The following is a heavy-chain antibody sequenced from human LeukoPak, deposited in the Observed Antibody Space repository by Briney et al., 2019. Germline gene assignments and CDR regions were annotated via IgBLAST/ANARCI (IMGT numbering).Heavy chain of an antibody. CDR1: GFTFSSYS. V-gene: IGHV3-21*04. D-gene: IGHD3-22*01. CDR3: ARDETQRQHYYESSSYCPDAFDV. Sequence: PGGSLRLSCAASGFTFSSYSMNWVRQAPGKGLEWVSSISSSSSYIYYADSVKGRFTISRDNTKNSLYLQMDSLRVEDTAVYYCARDETQRQHYYESSSYCPDAFDVWGQGTMVTVSS. CDR2: ISSSSSYI. J-gene: IGHJ3*01.